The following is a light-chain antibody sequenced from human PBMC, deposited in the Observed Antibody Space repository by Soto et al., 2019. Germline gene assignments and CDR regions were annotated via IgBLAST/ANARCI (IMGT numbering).Light chain of an antibody. Sequence: EIVMTQSPATLSVSPGERATLSCRASQSVSSNLAWYQQKPGQAPRLLIYGASTRATGIPARFSGSGSGTDFTLTISSLQCEDFAVYYCQQYNNWPWTFGQGTKVDSK. J-gene: IGKJ1*01. V-gene: IGKV3-15*01. CDR1: QSVSSN. CDR3: QQYNNWPWT. CDR2: GAS.